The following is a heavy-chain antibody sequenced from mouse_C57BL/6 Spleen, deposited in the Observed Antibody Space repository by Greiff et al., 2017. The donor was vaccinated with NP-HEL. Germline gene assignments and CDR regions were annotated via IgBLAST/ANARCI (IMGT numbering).Heavy chain of an antibody. Sequence: VQLQQSGAELVKPGASVKMSCKASGYPFTSYWITWVKQRPGQGLEWIGDIYPGSGSTNSNEQFKSKATLTVDTSSSTAYMQLSSLTSEDSAVYYCARFEYDAWFAYWGQGTLVTVSA. CDR1: GYPFTSYW. V-gene: IGHV1-55*01. J-gene: IGHJ3*01. D-gene: IGHD2-4*01. CDR2: IYPGSGST. CDR3: ARFEYDAWFAY.